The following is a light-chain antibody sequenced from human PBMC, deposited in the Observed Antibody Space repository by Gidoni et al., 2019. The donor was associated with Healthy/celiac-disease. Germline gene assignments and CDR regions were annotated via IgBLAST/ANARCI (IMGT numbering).Light chain of an antibody. V-gene: IGLV1-44*01. CDR2: SNN. J-gene: IGLJ3*02. CDR3: AAWDDSLNGRV. Sequence: QSVLTQPPSASGTPGQRATISCSGSSSNIGSNPLNWYQQLPGTAPKLLIYSNNQRPSGVPDRFSGSKSGTSASLASSWLQSEDEADYYCAAWDDSLNGRVFGGGTKLTVL. CDR1: SSNIGSNP.